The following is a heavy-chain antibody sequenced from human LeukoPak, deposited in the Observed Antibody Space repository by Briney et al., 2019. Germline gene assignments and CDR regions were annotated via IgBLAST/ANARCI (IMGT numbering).Heavy chain of an antibody. J-gene: IGHJ6*03. D-gene: IGHD3-3*01. CDR1: GGTFSSYA. V-gene: IGHV1-69*06. CDR2: IIPIFGTA. Sequence: SVKVSCKASGGTFSSYAISWVRQAPGQGLEWMGGIIPIFGTANYAQRFQGRVTITADKSTSTAYMELSSLRSEDTAVYYCATTMTYYDFWSGYYKYYYYYMDVWGKGTTVTVSS. CDR3: ATTMTYYDFWSGYYKYYYYYMDV.